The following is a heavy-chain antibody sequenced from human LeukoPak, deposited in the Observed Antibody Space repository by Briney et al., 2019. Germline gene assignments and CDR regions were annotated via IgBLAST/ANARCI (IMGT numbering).Heavy chain of an antibody. CDR1: GESFSGYF. D-gene: IGHD3-22*01. Sequence: SETLSLTCAVYGESFSGYFWSWIRQPPGKGLEWIGEINHSGYTNYNPSLKSRVTISVDTSKNQFSLKLSSVTAADTAVYYCARDRYYYDSSGYYFFDYWGQGTLVTVSS. J-gene: IGHJ4*02. V-gene: IGHV4-34*01. CDR2: INHSGYT. CDR3: ARDRYYYDSSGYYFFDY.